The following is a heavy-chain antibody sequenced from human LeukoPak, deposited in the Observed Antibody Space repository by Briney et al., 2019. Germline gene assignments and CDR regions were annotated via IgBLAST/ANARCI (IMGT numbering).Heavy chain of an antibody. V-gene: IGHV3-64D*09. J-gene: IGHJ4*02. D-gene: IGHD3-10*01. Sequence: PGGSPRLSCSASGFSFSNYAMHWVRQAPGKGLEYVSAISSNGGSTYYADSVKGRFTISRDNSKNTLYLQVSSLRAEDTAVYYCVKDIHYYGSGNYYNGYFDYWGQGTLVTVSS. CDR2: ISSNGGST. CDR1: GFSFSNYA. CDR3: VKDIHYYGSGNYYNGYFDY.